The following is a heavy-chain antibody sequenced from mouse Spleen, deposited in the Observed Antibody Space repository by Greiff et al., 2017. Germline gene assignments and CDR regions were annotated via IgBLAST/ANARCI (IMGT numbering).Heavy chain of an antibody. CDR1: GYSITSGYY. Sequence: EVKLEESGPGLVKPSQSLSLTCSVTGYSITSGYYWKWIRQFPGNKLEWMGYISYDGSNNYNPSLKNRISITRDTSKNQFFLKLNSVTTEDTATYYCAREKVPHYYAMDYWGQGTSVTVSS. CDR3: AREKVPHYYAMDY. CDR2: ISYDGSN. J-gene: IGHJ4*01. D-gene: IGHD2-14*01. V-gene: IGHV3-6*01.